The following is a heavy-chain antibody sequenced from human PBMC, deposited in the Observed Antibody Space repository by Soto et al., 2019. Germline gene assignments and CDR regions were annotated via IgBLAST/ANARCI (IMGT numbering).Heavy chain of an antibody. CDR1: GFAFGSHG. CDR3: ARERADIVVAPVATSVMAV. V-gene: IGHV3-30*03. Sequence: QVQLVESGGGVVQPGRSLKLSCIGSGFAFGSHGMHWVRQVSGKGLEWVAVISHDGQNQYYRDSVKGRFTISRDNSKNSLYLEVNSLRVEDTAVYHCARERADIVVAPVATSVMAVWGQGTAVNVPS. D-gene: IGHD2-21*01. J-gene: IGHJ6*02. CDR2: ISHDGQNQ.